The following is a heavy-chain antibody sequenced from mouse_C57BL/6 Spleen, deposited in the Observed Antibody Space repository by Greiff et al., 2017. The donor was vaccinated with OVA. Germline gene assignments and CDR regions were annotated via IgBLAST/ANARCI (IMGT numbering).Heavy chain of an antibody. D-gene: IGHD2-12*01. CDR2: INPNNGGT. CDR1: GYTFTDYY. V-gene: IGHV1-26*01. J-gene: IGHJ4*01. Sequence: VQLKESGPELVKPGASVKISCKASGYTFTDYYMNWVKQSHGKSLEWIGDINPNNGGTSYNQKFKGKATLTVDKSSSTAYMELRSLTSEDSAVYYCARGGYSHAMDYWGQGTSVTVSS. CDR3: ARGGYSHAMDY.